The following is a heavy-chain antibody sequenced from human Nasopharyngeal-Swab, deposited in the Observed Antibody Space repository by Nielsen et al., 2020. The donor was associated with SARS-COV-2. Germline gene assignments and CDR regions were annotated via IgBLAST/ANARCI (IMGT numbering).Heavy chain of an antibody. CDR3: ARVPRGYYDSSGYYYEDEYFQH. D-gene: IGHD3-22*01. CDR2: ISSSSSYM. J-gene: IGHJ1*01. Sequence: GGSLRLSCAASGFTFSSYSMNWVRQAPGKGLEWVSSISSSSSYMYYADSVKGRFTISRDNAKNSVYLQMNSLRAEDTAVYYCARVPRGYYDSSGYYYEDEYFQHWGQGTLVTVSS. CDR1: GFTFSSYS. V-gene: IGHV3-21*01.